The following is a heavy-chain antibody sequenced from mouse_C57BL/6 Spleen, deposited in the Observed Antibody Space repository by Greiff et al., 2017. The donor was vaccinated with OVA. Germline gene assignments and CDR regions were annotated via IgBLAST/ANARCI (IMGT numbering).Heavy chain of an antibody. V-gene: IGHV1-19*01. Sequence: EVKLEESGPVLVKPGASVKMSCKASGYTFTDYYMNWVKQSHGKSLEWIGVINPYNGGTSYNQKFKGKATLTVDKSSSTAYMELNSLTSEDSAVYYCARRTEAYWGQGTLVTVSA. CDR1: GYTFTDYY. CDR3: ARRTEAY. J-gene: IGHJ3*01. CDR2: INPYNGGT.